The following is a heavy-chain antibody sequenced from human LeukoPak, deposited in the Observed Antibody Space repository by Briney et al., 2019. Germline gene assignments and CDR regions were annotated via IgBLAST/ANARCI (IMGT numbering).Heavy chain of an antibody. CDR2: ISSSSSAI. D-gene: IGHD2-15*01. J-gene: IGHJ6*02. Sequence: GGSLRLSCAASGFTFRTYSMNWVRQAPGKGLEWVSYISSSSSAIYYADSVKGRFTISRGNAKNSLFLQMSSLRAEDTAVYYCTRDGRVAYEMDVWGQGTTVTVSS. V-gene: IGHV3-48*01. CDR3: TRDGRVAYEMDV. CDR1: GFTFRTYS.